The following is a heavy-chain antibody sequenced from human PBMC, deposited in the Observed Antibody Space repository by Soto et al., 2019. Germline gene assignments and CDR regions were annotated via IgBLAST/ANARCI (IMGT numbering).Heavy chain of an antibody. J-gene: IGHJ6*02. CDR2: IWYDGSNK. Sequence: QVQLVESGGGVVQPGRSLRLSCAASGFTFSSYGMHWVRQAPGKGLEWVAVIWYDGSNKYYADSVKGRFTISRDNSKNSLYLQMNSQRAEDTAVYCCARVGRGPGGGMDVWGQGTTVTVSS. V-gene: IGHV3-33*01. D-gene: IGHD1-1*01. CDR3: ARVGRGPGGGMDV. CDR1: GFTFSSYG.